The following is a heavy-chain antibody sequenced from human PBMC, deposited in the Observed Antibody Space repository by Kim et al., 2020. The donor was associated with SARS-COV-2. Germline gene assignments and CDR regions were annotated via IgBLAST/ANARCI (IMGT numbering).Heavy chain of an antibody. V-gene: IGHV1-46*01. D-gene: IGHD3-16*01. Sequence: ASVKVSCKASGYTFTSYYMHWVRQAPGQGLEWMGIINPSGGSTSYAQKFQGRVTMTRDTSTSTVYMELSSLRSEDTAVYYCARGNLGGDSAGYYFDYWGQGTLVTVSS. J-gene: IGHJ4*02. CDR2: INPSGGST. CDR3: ARGNLGGDSAGYYFDY. CDR1: GYTFTSYY.